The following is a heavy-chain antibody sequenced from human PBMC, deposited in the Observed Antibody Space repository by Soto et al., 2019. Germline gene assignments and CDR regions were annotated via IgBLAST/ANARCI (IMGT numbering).Heavy chain of an antibody. D-gene: IGHD2-21*02. CDR3: AIVMHVVVVTGIPYYFDY. Sequence: EVHLLESGGGLVQPGGSLRLSRAASGFTFNTYAMASVRQAPGMGVEWVSSMSGSRGSTSYAASVKGRFTISRDNSKNTQYLEMNSLRAEDTAVYYCAIVMHVVVVTGIPYYFDYWGQGTLVRVSS. CDR1: GFTFNTYA. J-gene: IGHJ4*02. CDR2: MSGSRGST. V-gene: IGHV3-23*01.